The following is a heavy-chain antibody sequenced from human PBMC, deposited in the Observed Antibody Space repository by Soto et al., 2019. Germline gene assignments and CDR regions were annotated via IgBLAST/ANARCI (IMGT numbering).Heavy chain of an antibody. CDR2: IYYSGST. CDR3: ARVDYYYYGMDV. V-gene: IGHV4-31*03. Sequence: SETLSLTCTVYGGSISSFVYYWSWIRQHPGKGLGWIGYIYYSGSTYYNPSLKSRVTISVDTSKNQFSLKLSSVTAADTAVYYCARVDYYYYGMDVWGQGTTVTVSS. J-gene: IGHJ6*02. CDR1: GGSISSFVYY.